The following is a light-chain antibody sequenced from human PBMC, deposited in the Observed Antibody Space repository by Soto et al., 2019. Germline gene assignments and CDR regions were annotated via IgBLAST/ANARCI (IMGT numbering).Light chain of an antibody. CDR2: AAS. J-gene: IGKJ4*01. Sequence: DIQMTQSPSSLSASVRDRITIPCRASEIVGTWVAWYQQKPGKAPKGLIYAASTLARGVRSRFSSSSPGIVFNLPVRTLQPEHLALNYRPRDNSFPLSFAAETRLEIK. CDR3: PRDNSFPLS. CDR1: EIVGTW. V-gene: IGKV1-12*01.